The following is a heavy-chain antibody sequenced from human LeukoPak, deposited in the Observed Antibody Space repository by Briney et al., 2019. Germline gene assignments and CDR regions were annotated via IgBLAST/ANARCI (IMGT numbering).Heavy chain of an antibody. Sequence: GGTLRLSCAASGFTFSSYGMSWVRQAPGKGLEWVSVISGSGGSTYYADSVKGRFTISRDNSKNTLYLQMNSLRAEDTAIYYCAKVTYGSGTYGAFDSWGQGTLVTVSS. D-gene: IGHD3-10*01. CDR1: GFTFSSYG. CDR2: ISGSGGST. CDR3: AKVTYGSGTYGAFDS. J-gene: IGHJ4*02. V-gene: IGHV3-23*01.